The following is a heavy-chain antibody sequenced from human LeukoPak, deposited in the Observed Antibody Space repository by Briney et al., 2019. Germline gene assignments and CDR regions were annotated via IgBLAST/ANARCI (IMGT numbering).Heavy chain of an antibody. J-gene: IGHJ4*02. D-gene: IGHD3-10*01. CDR1: GFTFSSYA. CDR3: AKRGVVVRVILVGFHKEAYYFDS. V-gene: IGHV3-23*01. CDR2: ISGSGGGT. Sequence: PGGSLRLSCAASGFTFSSYAMSWVRQAPGKGLEWVSAISGSGGGTNYADSVRGRFTISRDNPKNTLYLRMNSLRAEDTAVYFCAKRGVVVRVILVGFHKEAYYFDSWGRGALVTVSS.